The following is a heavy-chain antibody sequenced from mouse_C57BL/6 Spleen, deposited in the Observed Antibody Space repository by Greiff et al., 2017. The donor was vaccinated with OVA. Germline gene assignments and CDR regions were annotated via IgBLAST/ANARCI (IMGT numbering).Heavy chain of an antibody. CDR3: ARSGGYDAMDY. Sequence: VKLQQPGAELVRPGSSVKLSCKASGYTFTSYWMHWVKQRPIQGLEWIGNIDPSDSETHYNQKFKDKATLTVDKSSSTAYMQLSSLTSEDSAVYYCARSGGYDAMDYWGQGTSVTVSS. CDR1: GYTFTSYW. J-gene: IGHJ4*01. CDR2: IDPSDSET. V-gene: IGHV1-52*01.